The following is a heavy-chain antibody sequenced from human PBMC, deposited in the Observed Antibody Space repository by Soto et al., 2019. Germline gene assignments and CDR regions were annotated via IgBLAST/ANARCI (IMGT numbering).Heavy chain of an antibody. CDR2: IYYSGDT. D-gene: IGHD6-13*01. V-gene: IGHV4-59*08. J-gene: IGHJ4*02. Sequence: QVELQESGPGLVKPSETLSLTCTVSGGSISSYYWSWIRQPPGKGLEWIEYIYYSGDTNYDPSLKSRVTISVATSKNQFSPTVSSVTAADTAVHYSERSYSSSLDYGGQGPRVAVSS. CDR3: ERSYSSSLDY. CDR1: GGSISSYY.